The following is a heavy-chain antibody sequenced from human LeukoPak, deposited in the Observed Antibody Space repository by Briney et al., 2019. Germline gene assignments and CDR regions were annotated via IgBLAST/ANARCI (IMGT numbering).Heavy chain of an antibody. D-gene: IGHD3-3*01. CDR3: AKTYSDFWSGYFRYFQN. CDR2: ISSSSSYI. J-gene: IGHJ1*01. V-gene: IGHV3-21*04. Sequence: GGSLRLSCAASEFTFSSYSMNWVRQAPGKGLEWVSSISSSSSYIYYADSVKGRFTISRDNSKNSLYLQMNSLRAEDTAIYYCAKTYSDFWSGYFRYFQNWGQGTLVTVSS. CDR1: EFTFSSYS.